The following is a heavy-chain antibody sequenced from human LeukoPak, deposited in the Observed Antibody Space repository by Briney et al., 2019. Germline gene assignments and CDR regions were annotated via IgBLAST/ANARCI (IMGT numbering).Heavy chain of an antibody. CDR2: ISWNSGSI. J-gene: IGHJ5*02. D-gene: IGHD2/OR15-2a*01. CDR3: AKDRDFSFDP. V-gene: IGHV3-9*01. Sequence: GGSLRLSCAASGFTFDDYAMHWVRQAPGKGLEWVSGISWNSGSIGYADSVKGRFTISRDNAKNSLYLQMNSLRAEDTALYYCAKDRDFSFDPWGQGTLVTVSS. CDR1: GFTFDDYA.